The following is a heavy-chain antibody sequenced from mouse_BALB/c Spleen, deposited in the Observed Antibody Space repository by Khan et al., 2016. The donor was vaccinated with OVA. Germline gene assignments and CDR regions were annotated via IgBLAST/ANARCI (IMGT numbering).Heavy chain of an antibody. CDR3: ATSYYYGYYFDY. Sequence: EVELVESGGGLVQPGGSRKLSCAASGFTFSSYGMHWVRQAPEKGLEWVAYISGDSSTIYYADTVKGRFTISRDNPKNTLFLQMTSLMSEDTATYYCATSYYYGYYFDYWGPGTTLTVSS. CDR1: GFTFSSYG. V-gene: IGHV5-17*02. J-gene: IGHJ2*01. D-gene: IGHD1-1*01. CDR2: ISGDSSTI.